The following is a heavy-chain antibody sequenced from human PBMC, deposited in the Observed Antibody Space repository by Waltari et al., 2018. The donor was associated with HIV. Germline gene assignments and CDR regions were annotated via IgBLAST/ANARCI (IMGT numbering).Heavy chain of an antibody. CDR3: VRSGGDWFDP. CDR2: VDGDGSRT. D-gene: IGHD3-16*01. J-gene: IGHJ5*02. CDR1: GFSFSSYW. Sequence: EVQLVESGGGLVQPGGSLRLSCVASGFSFSSYWIHWVRHVPGKGLVWVSRVDGDGSRTSFADSVKGRFSISRDNDKNTVYLQMSSLRVEDTAMYYCVRSGGDWFDPWGQGTLVTVSS. V-gene: IGHV3-74*01.